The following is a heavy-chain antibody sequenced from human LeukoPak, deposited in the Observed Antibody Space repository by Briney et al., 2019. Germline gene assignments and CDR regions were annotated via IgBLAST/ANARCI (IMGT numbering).Heavy chain of an antibody. CDR2: IYHSGST. CDR1: GYSISSGYY. J-gene: IGHJ6*03. Sequence: ASETLSLTCTVSGYSISSGYYWGWIRQPPGKGLEWIGSIYHSGSTYYNPSLKSRVTISVDTSKNQFSLKLSSVTAADTAVYYCARVGMTTGYYMDVWGKGTTVTVSS. CDR3: ARVGMTTGYYMDV. V-gene: IGHV4-38-2*02. D-gene: IGHD4-11*01.